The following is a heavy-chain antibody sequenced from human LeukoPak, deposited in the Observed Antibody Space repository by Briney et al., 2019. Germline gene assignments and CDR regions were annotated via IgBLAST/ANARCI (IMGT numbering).Heavy chain of an antibody. Sequence: SETLSLTCTVSGGSISSYYWSWIRQPPGKGLEWIGYIYYSGSTNYNPSLKSRVTISVDTSKNQFSLKLSSVTAADTAVYYCARVNSWTEEPDTGFDYWGQGILVTGSS. CDR1: GGSISSYY. CDR2: IYYSGST. V-gene: IGHV4-59*01. CDR3: ARVNSWTEEPDTGFDY. D-gene: IGHD1-14*01. J-gene: IGHJ4*02.